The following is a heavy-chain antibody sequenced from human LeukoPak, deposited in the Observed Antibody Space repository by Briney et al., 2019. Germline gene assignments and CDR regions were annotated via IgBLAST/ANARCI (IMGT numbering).Heavy chain of an antibody. CDR2: ISGSGGST. CDR3: AKIRCSSTSCFNRPLDY. D-gene: IGHD2-2*01. Sequence: GGSLRLSCAASEFTFNNYALTWVRQAPGKGLAWVSAISGSGGSTYYADSVKGRFTISRDNSKNTLYLQMNSLRAEDTAVYYCAKIRCSSTSCFNRPLDYWGQGTLVTVSS. CDR1: EFTFNNYA. J-gene: IGHJ4*02. V-gene: IGHV3-23*01.